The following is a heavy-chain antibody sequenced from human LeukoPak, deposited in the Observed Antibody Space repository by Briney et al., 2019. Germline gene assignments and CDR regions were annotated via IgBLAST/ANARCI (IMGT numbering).Heavy chain of an antibody. J-gene: IGHJ4*02. CDR3: ARHKGPGYCSSTSCYGYRGFDY. V-gene: IGHV4-38-2*02. CDR2: INHSGST. Sequence: SETLSLTCTVSGYSISSGYYWGWIRQPPGKGLEWIGEINHSGSTNYNPSLKSRVTISVDTSKNQFSLKLSSVTAADTAVYYCARHKGPGYCSSTSCYGYRGFDYWGQGTLVTVSS. D-gene: IGHD2-2*01. CDR1: GYSISSGYY.